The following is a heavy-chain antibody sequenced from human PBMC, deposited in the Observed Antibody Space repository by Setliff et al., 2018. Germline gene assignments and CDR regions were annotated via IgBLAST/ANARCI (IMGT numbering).Heavy chain of an antibody. D-gene: IGHD6-19*01. J-gene: IGHJ4*02. CDR1: GFTFTSSA. CDR2: IVVGSGNA. V-gene: IGHV1-58*01. CDR3: ARDSEWLVLYFDY. Sequence: SVKVSCKASGFTFTSSAVQWVRQARGQRLEWIGWIVVGSGNANYAQKFQGRVTITADKSTSTAYMELSSLRSEDTAVYYCARDSEWLVLYFDYWGQGTLVTVSS.